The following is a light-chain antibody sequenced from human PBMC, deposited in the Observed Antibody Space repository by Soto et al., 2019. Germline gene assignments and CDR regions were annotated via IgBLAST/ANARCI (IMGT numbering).Light chain of an antibody. CDR2: GPS. J-gene: IGKJ1*01. Sequence: EIVMTQSPATLSVSPGERATLSCRASQSVSSSYLAWYQQKPGQAPRLLIYGPSSRATGIPERFSGSGSGTDFTLTISRLEPEDFAVYFCHQFGSSPQTFGHGTKVDIK. V-gene: IGKV3-20*01. CDR3: HQFGSSPQT. CDR1: QSVSSSY.